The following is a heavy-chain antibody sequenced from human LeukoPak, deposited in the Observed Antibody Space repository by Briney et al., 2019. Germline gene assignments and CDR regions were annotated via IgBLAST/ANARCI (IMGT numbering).Heavy chain of an antibody. D-gene: IGHD3-3*01. J-gene: IGHJ4*02. CDR2: IRYDGSKK. CDR3: AKLLFGVVILPIPNFDS. CDR1: GFTFSSYG. Sequence: GGSLRLSCAASGFTFSSYGMHWVRQAPGKGLEGVASIRYDGSKKYYPDSVKGRFTISRDNSKNTLYLQMNRLRAEDTAVYYCAKLLFGVVILPIPNFDSWGQGTLVTVSS. V-gene: IGHV3-30*02.